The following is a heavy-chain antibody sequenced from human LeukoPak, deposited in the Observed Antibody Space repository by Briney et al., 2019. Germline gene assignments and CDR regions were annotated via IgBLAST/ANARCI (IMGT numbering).Heavy chain of an antibody. D-gene: IGHD3-22*01. Sequence: ASVKVSCKASGYTFTCYYMHWVRQAPGQGLEWMGWINPNSGGTNYAQKFQGRVTMTRDTSISTAYMELSRLRSDDTAVYYCARGDDSSDPDFDYWGQGTLVTVSS. CDR3: ARGDDSSDPDFDY. J-gene: IGHJ4*02. V-gene: IGHV1-2*02. CDR2: INPNSGGT. CDR1: GYTFTCYY.